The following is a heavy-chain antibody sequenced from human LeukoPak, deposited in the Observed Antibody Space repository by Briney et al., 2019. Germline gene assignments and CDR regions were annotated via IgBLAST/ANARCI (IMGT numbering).Heavy chain of an antibody. V-gene: IGHV4-39*07. J-gene: IGHJ4*02. D-gene: IGHD4-17*01. Sequence: ETLSLTCTVSGDSISSSLYYWGWIRQPPGKGLEWIGNIYYSGTTYYNPSLKSRVTMSVDTSKNQFSLSLYSVTAADTAVYYCARDLGPAYGETGDFDYWGQGTLVTVSS. CDR1: GDSISSSLYY. CDR2: IYYSGTT. CDR3: ARDLGPAYGETGDFDY.